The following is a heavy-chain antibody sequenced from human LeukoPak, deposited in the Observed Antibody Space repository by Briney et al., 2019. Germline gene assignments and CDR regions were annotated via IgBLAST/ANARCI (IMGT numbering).Heavy chain of an antibody. J-gene: IGHJ6*03. Sequence: ASVKVSCKASGYTFTNYHMNWVRQAPGQGLEWMGWINPNSGGTNYAQKFQGRVTMTRDTSISTAYMELSRLRSDDTAVYYCARLLGYCSSCDDYYYMDVWGKGTTVTVSS. CDR3: ARLLGYCSSCDDYYYMDV. D-gene: IGHD2-2*01. CDR2: INPNSGGT. V-gene: IGHV1-2*02. CDR1: GYTFTNYH.